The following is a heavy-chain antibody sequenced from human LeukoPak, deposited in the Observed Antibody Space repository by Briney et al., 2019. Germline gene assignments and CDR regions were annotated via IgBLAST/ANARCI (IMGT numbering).Heavy chain of an antibody. D-gene: IGHD6-13*01. V-gene: IGHV1-69*04. CDR3: ARGYSSSPSAAFDI. CDR2: IIPILGIA. J-gene: IGHJ3*02. Sequence: EXRXRIIPILGIANYAQKFQGRVTITADKSTSTAYMELSSLRSEDTAVYYCARGYSSSPSAAFDIWGQGTMVTVSS.